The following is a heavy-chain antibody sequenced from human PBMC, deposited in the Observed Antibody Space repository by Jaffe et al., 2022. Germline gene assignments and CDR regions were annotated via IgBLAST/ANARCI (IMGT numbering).Heavy chain of an antibody. Sequence: QVQLVESGGGVVQPGRSLRLSCAASGFTFSSYGMHWVRQAPGKGLEWVAVISYDGSNKYYADSVKGRFTISRDNSKNTLYLQMNSLRAEDTAVYYCAKARGYSSGWGDYWGQGTLVTVSS. CDR2: ISYDGSNK. CDR1: GFTFSSYG. V-gene: IGHV3-30*18. CDR3: AKARGYSSGWGDY. D-gene: IGHD6-19*01. J-gene: IGHJ4*02.